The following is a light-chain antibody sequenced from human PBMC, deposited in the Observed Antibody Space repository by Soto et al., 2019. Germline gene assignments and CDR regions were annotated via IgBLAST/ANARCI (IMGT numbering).Light chain of an antibody. CDR2: DAA. CDR3: QQYNKWPRT. CDR1: QSVSSN. J-gene: IGKJ1*01. V-gene: IGKV3-15*01. Sequence: EVMMTQSPATLSVSSGERATLSCRASQSVSSNLAWYQQKPGQAPRLLIYDAATRATGLPARFSGSGSGTEFTLTISRLQSEDFAVYYCQQYNKWPRTFGQGTKVDIK.